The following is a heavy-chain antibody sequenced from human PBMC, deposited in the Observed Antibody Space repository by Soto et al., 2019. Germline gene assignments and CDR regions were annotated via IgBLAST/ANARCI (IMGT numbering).Heavy chain of an antibody. V-gene: IGHV1-18*01. CDR2: ISPDSGDT. D-gene: IGHD1-1*01. Sequence: QVQLVQSGAEVKKPGASVKVSCKASGYSFTTHDITWLRQAPGKGLEWVGGISPDSGDTIYPQNLQGRVTMTTDSSTSTVYMELKSLRSDDTAVYYCAREDWNRGGKYFDYWGQGTLVTVSS. CDR1: GYSFTTHD. CDR3: AREDWNRGGKYFDY. J-gene: IGHJ4*02.